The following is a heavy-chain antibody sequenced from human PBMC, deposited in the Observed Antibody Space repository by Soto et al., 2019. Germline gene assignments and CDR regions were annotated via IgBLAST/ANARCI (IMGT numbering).Heavy chain of an antibody. V-gene: IGHV4-39*01. CDR1: GGSISSSSYY. CDR3: ARQGIVVVPAAVGNWFDP. Sequence: QLQLQESGPGLVKPSETLSLTCTVSGGSISSSSYYWGWIRQPPGKGLEWIGSIYYSGSTYYNPSPKSRVTISVDTSKNQFSLKLSSVTAADTAVYYCARQGIVVVPAAVGNWFDPWGQGTLVTVSS. D-gene: IGHD2-2*01. CDR2: IYYSGST. J-gene: IGHJ5*02.